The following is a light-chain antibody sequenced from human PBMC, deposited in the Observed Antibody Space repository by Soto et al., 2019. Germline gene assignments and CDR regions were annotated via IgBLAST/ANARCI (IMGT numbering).Light chain of an antibody. CDR1: QSVSSIY. J-gene: IGKJ2*01. CDR2: GAS. Sequence: EIVLTQSPGTLSLSPGERATLSCRASQSVSSIYLSWYQQKPGQAPRLLTYGASSRATGIPDRFSGSGSGTDFTLTISRLEPEDFAVYYCQQYGSAPYTFGQGTKLEIK. CDR3: QQYGSAPYT. V-gene: IGKV3-20*01.